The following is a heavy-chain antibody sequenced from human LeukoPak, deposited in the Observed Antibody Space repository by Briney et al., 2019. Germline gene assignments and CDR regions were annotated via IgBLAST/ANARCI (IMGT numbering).Heavy chain of an antibody. D-gene: IGHD1-1*01. CDR2: ISSSSNIM. V-gene: IGHV3-48*01. J-gene: IGHJ4*02. CDR3: ARDGRSGPHFDS. CDR1: GFTFSSYG. Sequence: GGSLRLSCAASGFTFSSYGMNWVRQAPGKGLEWVSYISSSSNIMNYADSVKGRFTTSRDNAKNSLYLQMNSLRAEDTAVYYCARDGRSGPHFDSWGQGTLVTVSS.